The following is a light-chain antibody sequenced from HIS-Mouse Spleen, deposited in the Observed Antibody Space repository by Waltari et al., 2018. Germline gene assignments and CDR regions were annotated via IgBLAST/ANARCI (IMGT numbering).Light chain of an antibody. V-gene: IGKV3-20*01. CDR1: QSVSSSH. J-gene: IGKJ1*01. Sequence: EIVLTQSPGTLSLSPGERATLSCRASQSVSSSHLAWYQQKPGQAPRLLIYGASSSATGSPDRFSGSGSGTDFTLTISRLEPEDFAVYYCQQYGSSPWTFGQGTKVEIK. CDR3: QQYGSSPWT. CDR2: GAS.